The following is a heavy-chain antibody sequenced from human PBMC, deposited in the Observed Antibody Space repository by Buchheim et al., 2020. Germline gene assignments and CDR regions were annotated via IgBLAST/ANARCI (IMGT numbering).Heavy chain of an antibody. CDR2: ISTSGSAI. V-gene: IGHV3-48*01. D-gene: IGHD3-22*01. CDR1: GFTFSSYS. Sequence: EVQLVESGGGLVQPGGSLRLSCAASGFTFSSYSMDWVRQAPGKGLEWISYISTSGSAIYYADSVKVRFSISRDNAKNSLYLLLNSLRAEDTAVYYCARQNPDYFDTTGRVHFESWGRGTL. J-gene: IGHJ4*02. CDR3: ARQNPDYFDTTGRVHFES.